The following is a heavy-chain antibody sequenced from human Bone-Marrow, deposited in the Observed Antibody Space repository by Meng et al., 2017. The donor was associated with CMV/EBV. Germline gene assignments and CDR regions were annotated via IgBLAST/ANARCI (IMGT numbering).Heavy chain of an antibody. CDR1: GGTFSSYA. CDR2: IIPIFGTA. V-gene: IGHV1-69*05. CDR3: ASLTTWNHWFDP. Sequence: SVKVSCKASGGTFSSYAISWVRQAPGQGLEWMGGIIPIFGTANYAQKFQGRVTITTYESTSTAYMELSSLRSEDTAVYYCASLTTWNHWFDPWGQGTLVTVSS. J-gene: IGHJ5*02. D-gene: IGHD1-1*01.